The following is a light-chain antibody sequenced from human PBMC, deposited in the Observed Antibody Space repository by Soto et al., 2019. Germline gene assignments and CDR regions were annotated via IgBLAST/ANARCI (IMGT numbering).Light chain of an antibody. Sequence: IQMTQSASCMSESVGDRVTITCRASRGITYDLGWFQQIPGKAPKLLIYAASRLQSGVPSRFSGSGSGTEFNLTISSLQPEDFATYYCQQYNSFIWTFGQGTKVDI. CDR2: AAS. CDR1: RGITYD. CDR3: QQYNSFIWT. V-gene: IGKV1-17*01. J-gene: IGKJ1*01.